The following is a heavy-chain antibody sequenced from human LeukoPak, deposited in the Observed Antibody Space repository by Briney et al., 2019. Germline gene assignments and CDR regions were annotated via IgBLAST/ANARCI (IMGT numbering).Heavy chain of an antibody. Sequence: PGGSLRLSCAASGFTVSINYMSWVRRAPGKGLEWVSVIFSGGTTYYADSVKGRFTISRHNSENTLYLQMDSLRGEDTAVYYCARGVLGYSYGFDYWGQGTLVTVSS. D-gene: IGHD5-18*01. V-gene: IGHV3-53*04. J-gene: IGHJ4*02. CDR1: GFTVSINY. CDR3: ARGVLGYSYGFDY. CDR2: IFSGGTT.